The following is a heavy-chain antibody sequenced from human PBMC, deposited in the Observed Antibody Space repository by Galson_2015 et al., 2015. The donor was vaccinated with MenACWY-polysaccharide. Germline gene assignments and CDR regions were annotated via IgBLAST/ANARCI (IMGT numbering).Heavy chain of an antibody. CDR1: GFAVSTNY. CDR3: ARGGHDYGGNSGIYYFDY. D-gene: IGHD4-23*01. Sequence: SLRLSCAASGFAVSTNYMAWVRQAPGKGLEWVSLIYSGATTYYPDPVTGRFTISRDNSKNTVYLQMNRLRAEDTAVYYCARGGHDYGGNSGIYYFDYWGRGTLVTVSS. J-gene: IGHJ4*02. V-gene: IGHV3-53*01. CDR2: IYSGATT.